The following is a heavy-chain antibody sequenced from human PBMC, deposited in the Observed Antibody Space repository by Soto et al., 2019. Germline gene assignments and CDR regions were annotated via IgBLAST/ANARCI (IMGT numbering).Heavy chain of an antibody. CDR2: FDPEDGET. CDR3: ATAKVIYDILTGFRWFDP. J-gene: IGHJ5*02. Sequence: ASVKVSCKVSGYTLTELSMHWVRQAPGKGLEWMGGFDPEDGETIYAQKFQGRVTMTEDTSTDTAYMELSSLRSEDTAVYYCATAKVIYDILTGFRWFDPWGQGTLVTVSS. V-gene: IGHV1-24*01. CDR1: GYTLTELS. D-gene: IGHD3-9*01.